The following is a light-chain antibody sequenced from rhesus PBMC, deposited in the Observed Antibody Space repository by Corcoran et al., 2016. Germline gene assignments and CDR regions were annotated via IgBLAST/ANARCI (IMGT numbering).Light chain of an antibody. CDR1: SSDIGGYNR. V-gene: IGLV2-13*03. CDR2: EVS. Sequence: QAAPTQSPPVSGSPGQSVTISCTGTSSDIGGYNRVSWYQQHPGKAPKLMIYEVSKRPSGVSDRFSGSKSGNTASLTISGLQAEDEADYYCSSYASSSTFIFGAGTRLTVL. J-gene: IGLJ1*01. CDR3: SSYASSSTFI.